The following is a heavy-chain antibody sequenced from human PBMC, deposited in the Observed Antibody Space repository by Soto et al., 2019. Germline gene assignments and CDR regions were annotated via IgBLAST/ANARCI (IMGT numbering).Heavy chain of an antibody. D-gene: IGHD1-1*01. J-gene: IGHJ3*01. Sequence: GGSLRLSCATSGFPFSAFAMNWVRHAPGKGLEWVSGIGGNGASIYYADSVKGRFTISRDNAKNTLYLQMHSLRAEDTALYFCVRDRGYPDSFDVWGRGTMVTVSS. V-gene: IGHV3-23*01. CDR1: GFPFSAFA. CDR3: VRDRGYPDSFDV. CDR2: IGGNGASI.